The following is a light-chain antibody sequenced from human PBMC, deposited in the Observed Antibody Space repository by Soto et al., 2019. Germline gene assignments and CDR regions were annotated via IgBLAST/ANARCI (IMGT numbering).Light chain of an antibody. CDR2: DAS. V-gene: IGKV1-12*01. CDR1: QGISSW. Sequence: DIQMTQSPSSVSASIGERVTITCRASQGISSWLAWYQQKPGKAPKLLIFDASNLQSGVPSRFSGSGSGTDFTLTINTLQPEDFATYYCQQANNFPLTFGGGTKVEIK. CDR3: QQANNFPLT. J-gene: IGKJ4*01.